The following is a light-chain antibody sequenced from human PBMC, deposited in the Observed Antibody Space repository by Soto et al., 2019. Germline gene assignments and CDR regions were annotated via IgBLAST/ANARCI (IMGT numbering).Light chain of an antibody. CDR2: KAS. J-gene: IGKJ2*01. CDR1: QTISSW. Sequence: IQMTQSPSTLSGSVGDRVTITCRASQTISSWLAWYQQKPGKAPKLLIYKASTLKSGVPSRFSGSGSGTEFTLTISGLQPDDFATYYCQQYDTYSMYTFGQGTKVDIK. V-gene: IGKV1-5*03. CDR3: QQYDTYSMYT.